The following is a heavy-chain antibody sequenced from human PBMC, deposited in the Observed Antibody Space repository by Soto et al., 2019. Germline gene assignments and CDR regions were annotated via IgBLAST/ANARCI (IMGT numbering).Heavy chain of an antibody. CDR3: ARDGGLDAFDI. Sequence: PGGSLRLSCAASGFTFSSYGMHWVRQAPGKGLEWVAVIWYDGSNKYYADSVKGRFTISRDNSKNTLYLQMNSLRAEDTAVYYCARDGGLDAFDIWGQGTMVTVSS. J-gene: IGHJ3*02. D-gene: IGHD2-15*01. V-gene: IGHV3-33*01. CDR1: GFTFSSYG. CDR2: IWYDGSNK.